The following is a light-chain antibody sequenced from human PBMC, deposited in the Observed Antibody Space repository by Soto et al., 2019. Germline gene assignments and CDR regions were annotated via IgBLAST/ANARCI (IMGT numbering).Light chain of an antibody. J-gene: IGKJ2*01. V-gene: IGKV3-15*01. CDR1: QSVSSN. Sequence: EIVMTQSPANLSVSPGERATLSCRASQSVSSNLAWYQQKPGQGPRLLIYGASTRATGIPARFSGSGSGTESTLTISSLQSEDFAVYHCQQYNKWPPYTFGQGTKVEIK. CDR3: QQYNKWPPYT. CDR2: GAS.